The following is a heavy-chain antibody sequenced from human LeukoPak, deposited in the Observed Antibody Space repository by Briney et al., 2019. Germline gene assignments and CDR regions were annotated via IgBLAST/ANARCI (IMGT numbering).Heavy chain of an antibody. V-gene: IGHV3-30*02. Sequence: GGSLRLPCAASGLTFSSYGMHWVREATGKGLEWVAYIWYDGSNKYYPSSVKGRFTLSGDNYKNTLYLQINSLRAEDTAVYYCVKDRVGYCSDGLCFPVDYWGQGTLVTVSS. CDR1: GLTFSSYG. CDR3: VKDRVGYCSDGLCFPVDY. CDR2: IWYDGSNK. D-gene: IGHD2-8*01. J-gene: IGHJ4*02.